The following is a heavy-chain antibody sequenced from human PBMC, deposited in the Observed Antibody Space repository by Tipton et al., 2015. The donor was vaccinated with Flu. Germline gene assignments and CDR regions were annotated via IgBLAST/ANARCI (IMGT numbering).Heavy chain of an antibody. CDR2: IKQDGSAK. J-gene: IGHJ6*02. D-gene: IGHD2-21*01. CDR3: ARECGGYPPSCSYPMDV. Sequence: SLRLSCEASGFTFSRHWMSWVRQAPGQGLEWVANIKQDGSAKYHADSVKGRFTISIDNAKNSLYLQMNSLRAEDTAVYYCARECGGYPPSCSYPMDVWGQGTPVPVSS. CDR1: GFTFSRHW. V-gene: IGHV3-7*01.